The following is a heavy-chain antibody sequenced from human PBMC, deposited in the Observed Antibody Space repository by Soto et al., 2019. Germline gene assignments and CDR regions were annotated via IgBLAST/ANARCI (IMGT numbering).Heavy chain of an antibody. CDR3: ARSVGASLSDY. Sequence: GASVKVCCKASGYTFTNYGISWVRQAPGQGLEWMGWINVYNGNTKYAQKVQGRVTMTTDTSASTAYMELSSLRSEDTAVYYCARSVGASLSDYWGQGTLVTVSS. V-gene: IGHV1-18*01. D-gene: IGHD1-26*01. CDR2: INVYNGNT. CDR1: GYTFTNYG. J-gene: IGHJ4*02.